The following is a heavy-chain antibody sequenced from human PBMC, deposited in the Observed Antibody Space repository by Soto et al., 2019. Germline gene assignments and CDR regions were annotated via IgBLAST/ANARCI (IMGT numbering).Heavy chain of an antibody. CDR3: VSPYYSSSWFPFDR. V-gene: IGHV3-11*01. D-gene: IGHD6-13*01. Sequence: QVQLVESGGGLGKPGGSLRLSGTASGFDFGDYYMSWIRQAPGKGLEWVSYIDSDDGTTYYTDSVKGRFTISRDNAKNSLYMQMTSRRVEDTALYYGVSPYYSSSWFPFDRWGQGTLVTVSS. CDR1: GFDFGDYY. CDR2: IDSDDGTT. J-gene: IGHJ4*02.